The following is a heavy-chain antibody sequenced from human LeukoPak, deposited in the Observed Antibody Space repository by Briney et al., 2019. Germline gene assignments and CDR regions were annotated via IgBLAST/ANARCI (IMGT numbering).Heavy chain of an antibody. J-gene: IGHJ6*02. Sequence: GASVKVSCKASGYTFTSYDINWVRQATGQGLEWMGWMNPNSGNTGYAQKFQGRVTMTRNTSISTAYMELSSLRSEDTAVYYCARWWGSGWYGNYYGMDVWGQGTTVTVSS. CDR3: ARWWGSGWYGNYYGMDV. CDR2: MNPNSGNT. CDR1: GYTFTSYD. V-gene: IGHV1-8*01. D-gene: IGHD6-19*01.